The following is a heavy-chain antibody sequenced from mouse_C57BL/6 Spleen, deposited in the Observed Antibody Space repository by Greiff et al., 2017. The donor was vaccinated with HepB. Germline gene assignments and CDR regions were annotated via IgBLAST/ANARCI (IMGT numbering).Heavy chain of an antibody. CDR1: GYTFTDYY. J-gene: IGHJ4*01. V-gene: IGHV1-76*01. CDR2: IYPGSGNT. D-gene: IGHD1-2*01. Sequence: VQLQQSGAELVRPGASVKLSCKASGYTFTDYYINWVKQRPGQGLEWIARIYPGSGNTYYNEKFKGKATLTAEKSSSTAYMQLSSLTSEDSAVYFCAWGGVLRPYAMDYWGQGTSVTVSS. CDR3: AWGGVLRPYAMDY.